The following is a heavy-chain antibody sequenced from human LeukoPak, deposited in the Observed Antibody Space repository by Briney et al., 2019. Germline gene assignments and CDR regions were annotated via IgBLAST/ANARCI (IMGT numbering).Heavy chain of an antibody. CDR1: GYTLTELS. CDR3: ATDSSSSYYYYHGMDV. CDR2: FDPEDGET. Sequence: ASVKVSCMVSGYTLTELSMHWVRQAPGKGLEGMGGFDPEDGETIYAQKFQGRVTMTEDTSTDTAYMEPSSLRSEDTAVYYCATDSSSSYYYYHGMDVWGQGTTVTVSS. D-gene: IGHD6-13*01. J-gene: IGHJ6*02. V-gene: IGHV1-24*01.